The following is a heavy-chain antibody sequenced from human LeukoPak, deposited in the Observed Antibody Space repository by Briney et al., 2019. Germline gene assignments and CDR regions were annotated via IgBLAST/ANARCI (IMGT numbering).Heavy chain of an antibody. V-gene: IGHV4-39*07. Sequence: PSETLSLTCTVSGGSISSSTYYWGWIRQPPGKGLEWIGSVYYRGNTYYNPSLKSRVTISVDTSKNQFSLKLSSVTAADTAVYYCARSCRILDIVATIRARLGGNGFDIWGQGTMVTVSS. CDR3: ARSCRILDIVATIRARLGGNGFDI. CDR1: GGSISSSTYY. J-gene: IGHJ3*02. CDR2: VYYRGNT. D-gene: IGHD5-12*01.